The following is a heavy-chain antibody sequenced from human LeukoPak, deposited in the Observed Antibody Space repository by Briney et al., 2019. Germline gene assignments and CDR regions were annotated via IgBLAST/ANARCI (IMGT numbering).Heavy chain of an antibody. Sequence: SETLSLTCAVSGYSISSAYYWGWIRQPPGKWLEWIASIHHSGSDDYNPSLKSRVTISTDTSKNQFSLNLRFMNAADTAVYYCARLGYCSSTSCYFETWGQGTLVTVSS. CDR1: GYSISSAYY. V-gene: IGHV4-38-2*01. CDR3: ARLGYCSSTSCYFET. CDR2: IHHSGSD. D-gene: IGHD2-2*01. J-gene: IGHJ5*02.